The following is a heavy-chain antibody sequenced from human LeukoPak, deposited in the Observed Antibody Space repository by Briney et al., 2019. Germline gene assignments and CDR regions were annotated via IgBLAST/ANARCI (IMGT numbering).Heavy chain of an antibody. D-gene: IGHD3-10*01. CDR3: AREGYYGSGSMDV. Sequence: ASVKVSCKASGYTFTTYYMHWVRQAPGQGLEWMGIINPSGGSTSYAQEFQGRVTMTRDMSTSTVYMELSSLRSDDTAVYYCAREGYYGSGSMDVWGQGTTVTVSS. V-gene: IGHV1-46*01. CDR2: INPSGGST. CDR1: GYTFTTYY. J-gene: IGHJ6*02.